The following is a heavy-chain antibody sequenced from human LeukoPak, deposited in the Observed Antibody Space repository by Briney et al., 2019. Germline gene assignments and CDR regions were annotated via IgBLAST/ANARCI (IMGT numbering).Heavy chain of an antibody. J-gene: IGHJ4*02. V-gene: IGHV3-23*01. CDR2: ISGSGGST. Sequence: PGGSLRLSCAASGFTFSSYGMSWVRQAPGKGLEWVSAISGSGGSTYYADSVKGRFTISRDNSKNTLYLQMNSLRAEDTAVYYCAKPYHMVRGALFDYWGQGTLVTVSS. CDR3: AKPYHMVRGALFDY. CDR1: GFTFSSYG. D-gene: IGHD3-10*01.